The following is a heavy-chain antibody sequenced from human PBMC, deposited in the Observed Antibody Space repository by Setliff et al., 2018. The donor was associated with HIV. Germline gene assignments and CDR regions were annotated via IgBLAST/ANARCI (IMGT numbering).Heavy chain of an antibody. J-gene: IGHJ3*01. CDR1: GDSITHYY. CDR2: IFDSENN. Sequence: NPSETLSLTCSVSGDSITHYYWNWIRQPPGKGLEWIGNIFDSENNNYNPSLKSRVSMSVDTSKNQFSLRLTPVTAADTAVYYCARQITSVTPEMLVVNDAFDVWGQGKMVTVSS. V-gene: IGHV4-59*01. D-gene: IGHD4-17*01. CDR3: ARQITSVTPEMLVVNDAFDV.